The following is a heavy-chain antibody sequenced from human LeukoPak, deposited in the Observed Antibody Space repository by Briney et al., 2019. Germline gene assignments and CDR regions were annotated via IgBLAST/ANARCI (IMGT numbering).Heavy chain of an antibody. CDR1: GYTFTSYG. V-gene: IGHV1-18*01. J-gene: IGHJ6*03. CDR2: ISAYNGNT. Sequence: ASVKVSCKASGYTFTSYGVSWVRQAPGQGLEWMGWISAYNGNTNYAQRVQDRVTMTTDTSTSTAYMELRSLRSDDTAVYYCARDLVITAARPNYYYYYMDVWGKGTTVTVSS. CDR3: ARDLVITAARPNYYYYYMDV. D-gene: IGHD6-6*01.